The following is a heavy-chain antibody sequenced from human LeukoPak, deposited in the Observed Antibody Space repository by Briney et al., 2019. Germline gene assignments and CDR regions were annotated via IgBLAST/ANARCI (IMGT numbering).Heavy chain of an antibody. CDR3: ARDPTRSDDGAYYFDY. V-gene: IGHV1-18*01. D-gene: IGHD1-1*01. CDR2: ISAYNGNT. CDR1: GYTLTSYG. Sequence: ASVTVSCKASGYTLTSYGISWVRQAPGQGLKWMGWISAYNGNTNYAQKLQGRVTMTTDTSTSTAYMELRSLRSDDTAVYYCARDPTRSDDGAYYFDYWGQGTLVTVSS. J-gene: IGHJ4*02.